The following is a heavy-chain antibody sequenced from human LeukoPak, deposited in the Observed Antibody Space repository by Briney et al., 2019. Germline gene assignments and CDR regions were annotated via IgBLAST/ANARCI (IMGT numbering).Heavy chain of an antibody. CDR1: GGSISTYY. Sequence: SETLSLTCTVSGGSISTYYWNWIRQPPGKGLEWIGYIYYSGNTNYDPSLKSRVTMSVDTSKNQFSLKLSSVTAADTAVYYCARADDSGGYYTWYFDLWGRGTLVTVSS. CDR3: ARADDSGGYYTWYFDL. CDR2: IYYSGNT. D-gene: IGHD3-22*01. V-gene: IGHV4-59*13. J-gene: IGHJ2*01.